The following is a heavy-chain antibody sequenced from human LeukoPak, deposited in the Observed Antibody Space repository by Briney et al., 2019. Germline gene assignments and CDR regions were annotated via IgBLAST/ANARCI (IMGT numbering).Heavy chain of an antibody. CDR2: INSDGTST. J-gene: IGHJ6*03. CDR1: GFTFSNYW. CDR3: AKGGTRHMDV. V-gene: IGHV3-74*01. Sequence: GGSLRLSCAASGFTFSNYWMHWVRQAPGKGLVWVSRINSDGTSTSYADSVKGRFTISRDNAKNTLYLQMHSLRAEDTAVYYCAKGGTRHMDVWGKGTTVTVSS. D-gene: IGHD1-1*01.